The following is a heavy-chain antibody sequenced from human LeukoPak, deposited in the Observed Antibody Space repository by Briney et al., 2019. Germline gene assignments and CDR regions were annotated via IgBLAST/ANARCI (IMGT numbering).Heavy chain of an antibody. CDR1: GFYFNNAW. J-gene: IGHJ4*02. D-gene: IGHD6-19*01. Sequence: GGSLRLSCTVSGFYFNNAWMNWVRQAPGKGLEWVSTISGSGSSTYYVDSVKGRFTISRDNSKNTLYLQMNSLRAEDTAEYYCAKDSNGWYQRGSNYFDYWGQGTLVTVSS. CDR2: ISGSGSST. V-gene: IGHV3-23*01. CDR3: AKDSNGWYQRGSNYFDY.